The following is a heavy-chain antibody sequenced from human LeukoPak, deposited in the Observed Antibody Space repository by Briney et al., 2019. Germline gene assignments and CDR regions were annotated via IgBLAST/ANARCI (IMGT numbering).Heavy chain of an antibody. CDR2: ISWNSGSI. J-gene: IGHJ6*03. D-gene: IGHD2-15*01. CDR3: AKDRTDCSGGSCYSLYYYYHMDV. CDR1: GFTFDDYA. Sequence: GGSLRLSCAASGFTFDDYAMHWVRQAPGQGLEWVSGISWNSGSIGYADSVKGRFTISRDNAKNSLYLQMNSLRAEDTALYYCAKDRTDCSGGSCYSLYYYYHMDVWGKGTTVTVSS. V-gene: IGHV3-9*01.